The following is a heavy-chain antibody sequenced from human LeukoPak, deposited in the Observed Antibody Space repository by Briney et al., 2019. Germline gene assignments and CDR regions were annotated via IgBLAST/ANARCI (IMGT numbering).Heavy chain of an antibody. D-gene: IGHD1-26*01. CDR1: GYTFPSYF. CDR2: INPTGGST. J-gene: IGHJ4*02. CDR3: ARGGSYYFYYFDY. V-gene: IGHV1-46*01. Sequence: ASVKVSCKASGYTFPSYFMHWVRQAPGQGLEWMGIINPTGGSTTYAQKFQGRVTITADESTSTAYMELSSLRSEDTAVYYCARGGSYYFYYFDYWGQGTLVTVSS.